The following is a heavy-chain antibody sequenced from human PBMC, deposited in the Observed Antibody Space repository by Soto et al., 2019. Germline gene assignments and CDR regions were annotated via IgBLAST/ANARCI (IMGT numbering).Heavy chain of an antibody. Sequence: QVQLVQSGAEVKKPGSSVKVSCKASGGTFSSYAISWVRQAPGQGLEWMGGIIPIFGTANYAQKFQGRVTITADESTSTAYMELSSLRSEDTAVYYCAGVQYCSGGSCDLSLYYFDYWGQGTLVTVSS. J-gene: IGHJ4*02. V-gene: IGHV1-69*01. CDR3: AGVQYCSGGSCDLSLYYFDY. CDR1: GGTFSSYA. D-gene: IGHD2-15*01. CDR2: IIPIFGTA.